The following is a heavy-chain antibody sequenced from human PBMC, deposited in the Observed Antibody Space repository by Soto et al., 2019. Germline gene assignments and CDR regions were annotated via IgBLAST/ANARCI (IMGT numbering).Heavy chain of an antibody. CDR2: IIPIFGTA. CDR1: GGTFSSYA. J-gene: IGHJ4*02. D-gene: IGHD3-16*02. V-gene: IGHV1-69*01. CDR3: ARGPFMITFGGVIVNSYYFDY. Sequence: QVQLVQSGAEVKKPGSSVKVSCKASGGTFSSYAISWVRQAPGQGLEWMGGIIPIFGTANYAQKFQGRVTITADESTSTAYMELSSLRSEDTAVYYCARGPFMITFGGVIVNSYYFDYWGQGTLVTVSS.